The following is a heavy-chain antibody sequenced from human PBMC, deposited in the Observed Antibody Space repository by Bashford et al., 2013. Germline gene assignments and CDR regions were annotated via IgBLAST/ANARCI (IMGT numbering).Heavy chain of an antibody. D-gene: IGHD1-26*01. Sequence: SVKVSCKASGYTFQRLLFTLGXTGSWTRLEWMGWXNPDNDSTKYAEXFQGRVTMTRDTSISTAYMELSSLRSDDTAVYFCARDGPVVGVWNAFDVWGQGTVVTVSS. CDR3: ARDGPVVGVWNAFDV. CDR1: GYTFQRLL. CDR2: XNPDNDST. J-gene: IGHJ3*01. V-gene: IGHV1-2*02.